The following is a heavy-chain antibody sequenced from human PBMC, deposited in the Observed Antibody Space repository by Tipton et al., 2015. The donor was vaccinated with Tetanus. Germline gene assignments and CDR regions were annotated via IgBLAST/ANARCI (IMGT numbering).Heavy chain of an antibody. Sequence: TLSLTCSVSGGSISSGGYYWTWIRQHPGKGLEWIGYIYYSGSTYYNPSLKSRVTISVDTSKNQFSLKLSSVTAAGTAVYYCARDSGSPQTYYYDSSGYYPYYYYGMDVWGQGTTVTVSS. V-gene: IGHV4-31*03. CDR1: GGSISSGGYY. CDR2: IYYSGST. D-gene: IGHD3-22*01. CDR3: ARDSGSPQTYYYDSSGYYPYYYYGMDV. J-gene: IGHJ6*02.